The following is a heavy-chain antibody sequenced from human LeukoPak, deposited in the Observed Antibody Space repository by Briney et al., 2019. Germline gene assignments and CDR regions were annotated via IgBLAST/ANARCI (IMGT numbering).Heavy chain of an antibody. Sequence: PGGSLRLSCAASGFTFSNAWMTWVRQAPGKGLEWVGRIKSKTDGGAADYAAPVKGRFTISRDDSKNTLYLQMDSLKTEDTAVYYCTTPRGPAPNDYCMDVWGQGTTVTVS. CDR2: IKSKTDGGAA. V-gene: IGHV3-15*01. CDR1: GFTFSNAW. J-gene: IGHJ6*02. CDR3: TTPRGPAPNDYCMDV. D-gene: IGHD2-2*01.